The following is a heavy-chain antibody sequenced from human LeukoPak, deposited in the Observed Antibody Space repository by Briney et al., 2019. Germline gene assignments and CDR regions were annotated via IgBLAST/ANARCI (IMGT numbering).Heavy chain of an antibody. CDR1: GFVFTKYW. Sequence: GGPLRLSCAASGFVFTKYWMHWVRQAPGKGLEWVAVISYDGSNKYYADSVKGRFTIPRDNSKNTLYLQMNSLRAEDTAVYYCARDYYDSSGLDYWGQGTLVTVSS. CDR2: ISYDGSNK. CDR3: ARDYYDSSGLDY. V-gene: IGHV3-30*03. J-gene: IGHJ4*02. D-gene: IGHD3-22*01.